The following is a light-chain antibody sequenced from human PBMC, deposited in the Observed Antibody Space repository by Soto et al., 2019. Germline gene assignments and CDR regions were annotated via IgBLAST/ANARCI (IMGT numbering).Light chain of an antibody. CDR3: QQYYSYPRT. CDR2: AAS. V-gene: IGKV1D-16*01. CDR1: QSISSW. J-gene: IGKJ1*01. Sequence: DIQMTQSPSTLSASVGDRVTITCRASQSISSWLAWYQQKPGKAPKLLIYAASTLQSGVPSRFSGSGSGTDFTLTISCLQSEDFATYCCQQYYSYPRTFGQGTKVDIK.